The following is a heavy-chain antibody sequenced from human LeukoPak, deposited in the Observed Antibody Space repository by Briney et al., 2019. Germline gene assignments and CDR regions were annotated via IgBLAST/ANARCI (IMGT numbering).Heavy chain of an antibody. CDR2: IYYNGNT. V-gene: IGHV4-39*01. CDR1: GGSVSSSSYY. Sequence: SETLSLTCTISGGSVSSSSYYWGWIRQPPGKGLEWIGGIYYNGNTYYNASLKSRVSISVDKSNNQFSLKLTSVTAADTAVYYCARRRYYDSTGYLDWGQGTLVTVSS. D-gene: IGHD3-22*01. CDR3: ARRRYYDSTGYLD. J-gene: IGHJ1*01.